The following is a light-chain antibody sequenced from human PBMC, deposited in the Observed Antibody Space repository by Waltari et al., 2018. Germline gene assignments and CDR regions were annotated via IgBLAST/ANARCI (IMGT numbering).Light chain of an antibody. CDR2: VNSDGSH. Sequence: QLVLTQSPSASASLGASLKLTCTLSRGHSSNVIAWLQQQPEKGPRYLMKVNSDGSHTRGNEIPDRFSGSSSGAERYLTISSLQSEDEADYYCQTGGHGTWVFGGGTKLTVL. J-gene: IGLJ3*02. CDR1: RGHSSNV. V-gene: IGLV4-69*01. CDR3: QTGGHGTWV.